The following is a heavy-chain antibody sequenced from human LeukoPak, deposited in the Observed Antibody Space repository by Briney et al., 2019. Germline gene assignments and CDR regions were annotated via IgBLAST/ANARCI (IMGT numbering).Heavy chain of an antibody. J-gene: IGHJ4*02. CDR2: INHSGST. Sequence: NPSETLSLTCAVYGGSFSGYCWSWIRQPPGKGLEWIGEINHSGSTNYNPSLKSRVTISVDTSKNQFSLKLSSVTAADTAVYYCARGTTVTTTSDFDYWGQGTLVTVSS. CDR3: ARGTTVTTTSDFDY. D-gene: IGHD4-17*01. V-gene: IGHV4-34*01. CDR1: GGSFSGYC.